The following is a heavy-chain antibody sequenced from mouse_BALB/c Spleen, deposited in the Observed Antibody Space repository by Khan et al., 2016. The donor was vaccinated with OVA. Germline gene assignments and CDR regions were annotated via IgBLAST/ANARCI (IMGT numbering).Heavy chain of an antibody. CDR2: IIYTGYT. V-gene: IGHV3-8*02. CDR1: GDSITTGY. CDR3: ARSTYRYAFVY. Sequence: EVQLQESGPSLVKPSQTLSLTCSVTGDSITTGYWNWIRKFPGNKLEYMGYIIYTGYTYYNPSLKRRISITRHTSNNQYYLQLNSVTDEDTATYYCARSTYRYAFVYWGQGTLVTVPA. D-gene: IGHD2-14*01. J-gene: IGHJ3*01.